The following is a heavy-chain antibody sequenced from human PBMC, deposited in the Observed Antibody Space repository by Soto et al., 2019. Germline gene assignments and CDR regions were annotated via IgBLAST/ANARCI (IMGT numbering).Heavy chain of an antibody. CDR3: ARELGQKFDY. V-gene: IGHV3-21*01. Sequence: RLSCAASGFTFSSYSMNWVRQAPGKGLEWVSSISSSSSYIYYADSVKGRFTISRDNAKNSLYLQMNSLRAEDTAVYYCARELGQKFDYWGQGTLVTVSS. J-gene: IGHJ4*02. CDR2: ISSSSSYI. CDR1: GFTFSSYS.